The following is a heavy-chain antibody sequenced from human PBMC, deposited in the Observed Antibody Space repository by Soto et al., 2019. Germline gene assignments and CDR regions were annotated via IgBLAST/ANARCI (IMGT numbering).Heavy chain of an antibody. CDR1: GFTFSSYA. Sequence: GGSLRLSCAASGFTFSSYAMKWVRQAPGKGLEWVSLIGESGTPTYYADSVKGRFTISRDNSGNTLFLEMYSLRAEDTAVYYCAIYIPGVRYYCMDFWGQGTTVTVSS. CDR2: IGESGTPT. CDR3: AIYIPGVRYYCMDF. V-gene: IGHV3-23*01. D-gene: IGHD2-2*01. J-gene: IGHJ6*02.